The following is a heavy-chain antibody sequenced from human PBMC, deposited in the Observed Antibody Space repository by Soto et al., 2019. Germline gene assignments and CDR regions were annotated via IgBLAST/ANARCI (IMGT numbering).Heavy chain of an antibody. CDR1: GGSISSGGYY. CDR2: IYYSGST. J-gene: IGHJ3*02. V-gene: IGHV4-31*03. Sequence: SETLSLTCTVSGGSISSGGYYWSWIRQHPGKGLEWIGYIYYSGSTYYNPSLKSRVTISVDTSKNQFSLKLSSVTAADTAVYYCARDPLPGYNDAFDIWGQGTMVTVSS. D-gene: IGHD3-9*01. CDR3: ARDPLPGYNDAFDI.